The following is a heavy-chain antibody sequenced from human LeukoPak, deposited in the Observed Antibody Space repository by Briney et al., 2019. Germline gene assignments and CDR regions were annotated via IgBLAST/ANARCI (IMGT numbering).Heavy chain of an antibody. D-gene: IGHD3-10*01. CDR1: GGTYSSYA. CDR3: ASAYYYGSGSYGHDY. Sequence: GASVKVFCEASGGTYSSYAISWVRQAPGQGREWMGRIIPILGIANYAQKFQGRVTITADKSTSTAYMELSSLRSEDTAVYYCASAYYYGSGSYGHDYWGQGTLVTVSS. CDR2: IIPILGIA. J-gene: IGHJ4*02. V-gene: IGHV1-69*04.